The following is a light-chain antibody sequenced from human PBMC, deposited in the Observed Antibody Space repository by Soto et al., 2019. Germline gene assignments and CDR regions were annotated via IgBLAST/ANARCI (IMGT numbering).Light chain of an antibody. CDR1: QSVSSN. CDR2: GAS. CDR3: QQLKSNLIT. Sequence: EIVMTQSPATLSVSPGERATLSCRASQSVSSNLAWYQQKPGQAPRLLIYGASTRATGIPATFSGSGSGTEFTLTISSLQSEDFATYYCQQLKSNLITFGQGTRLEIK. V-gene: IGKV3-15*01. J-gene: IGKJ5*01.